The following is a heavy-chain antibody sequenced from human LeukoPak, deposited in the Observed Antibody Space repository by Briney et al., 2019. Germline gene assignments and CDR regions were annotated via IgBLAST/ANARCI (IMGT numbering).Heavy chain of an antibody. CDR3: ARGGYDKFYYFDY. CDR2: IIPILGIA. CDR1: GGTFSSSA. D-gene: IGHD5-12*01. J-gene: IGHJ4*02. Sequence: ASVKVSCKASGGTFSSSAISWVRQAPGQGLEWMGRIIPILGIANYAQKFQGRVTITADKSTSTAYMELSSLRSEDTAVYYCARGGYDKFYYFDYWGQGTLVTVSS. V-gene: IGHV1-69*04.